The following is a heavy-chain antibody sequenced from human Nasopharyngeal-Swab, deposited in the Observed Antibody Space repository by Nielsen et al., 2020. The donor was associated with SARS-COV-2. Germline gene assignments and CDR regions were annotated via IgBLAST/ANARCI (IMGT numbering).Heavy chain of an antibody. J-gene: IGHJ6*02. CDR2: INPSGGST. D-gene: IGHD6-6*01. CDR1: GYTFTSYY. V-gene: IGHV1-46*01. CDR3: ARGDPNSSSSQDYYYGMDV. Sequence: ASVKVSCKASGYTFTSYYMHWVRQAPRQGLEWMGIINPSGGSTSYAQKFQGRVTMTRDTSTSTVYMELSSLRSEDTAVYYCARGDPNSSSSQDYYYGMDVWGQGTTVTVSS.